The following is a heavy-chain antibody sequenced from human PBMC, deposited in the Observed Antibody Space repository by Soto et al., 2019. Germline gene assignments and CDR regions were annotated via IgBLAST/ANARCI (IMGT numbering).Heavy chain of an antibody. Sequence: GASVKVSCKASGYTFTGYYMHWGRQAPGQGLEWMGWINPNSGGTNYAQKFQGWVTMTRDTSISTAYMELSRLRSDDTAVYYCARGGGITIFGLVIYNWFAPWGQGTLVTVSS. V-gene: IGHV1-2*04. J-gene: IGHJ5*02. D-gene: IGHD3-3*01. CDR1: GYTFTGYY. CDR2: INPNSGGT. CDR3: ARGGGITIFGLVIYNWFAP.